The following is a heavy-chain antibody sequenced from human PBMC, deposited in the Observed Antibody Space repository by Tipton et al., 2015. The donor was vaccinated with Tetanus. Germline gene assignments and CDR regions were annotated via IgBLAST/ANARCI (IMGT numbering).Heavy chain of an antibody. CDR2: ILYGAST. J-gene: IGHJ4*02. D-gene: IGHD3-3*01. CDR3: ARIHDFLSGHFDF. CDR1: GGSVSSGSYY. V-gene: IGHV4-61*01. Sequence: LRPSCTVFGGSVSSGSYYWAWIRQPPGKGLECIGYILYGASTHYNPSLKSRVTVSADPSQNQFSLKLNSVTAADTAVYYCARIHDFLSGHFDFWGQGTLVTVSS.